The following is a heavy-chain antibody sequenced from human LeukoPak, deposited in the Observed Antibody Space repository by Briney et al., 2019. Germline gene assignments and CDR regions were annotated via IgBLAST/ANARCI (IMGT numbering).Heavy chain of an antibody. V-gene: IGHV3-33*01. D-gene: IGHD2-15*01. Sequence: GRSLRLSCAASGLTFSSYGMHWVRQAPGKGLEWVAVIWYDGSNKYYADSVKGRFTISRDNSKNTLYLQMNSLRAEDTAVYYCAYLGGGGSCSLFRPPWGQGTLVTVSS. CDR2: IWYDGSNK. J-gene: IGHJ1*01. CDR1: GLTFSSYG. CDR3: AYLGGGGSCSLFRPP.